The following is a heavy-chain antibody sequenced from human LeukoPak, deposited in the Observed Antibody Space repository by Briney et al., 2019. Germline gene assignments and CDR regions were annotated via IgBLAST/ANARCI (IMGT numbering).Heavy chain of an antibody. CDR3: ARWGLSYTIDY. J-gene: IGHJ4*02. CDR2: INWNGGST. D-gene: IGHD2-21*01. Sequence: GGSLRLPCAASGFTFDDYGMSWVRQAPGKGLEWVCGINWNGGSTGYADSVKGRFTISRDNAKTSLYLQMDSLRAEDTAVYSCARWGLSYTIDYWGQGTLVTVSS. CDR1: GFTFDDYG. V-gene: IGHV3-20*04.